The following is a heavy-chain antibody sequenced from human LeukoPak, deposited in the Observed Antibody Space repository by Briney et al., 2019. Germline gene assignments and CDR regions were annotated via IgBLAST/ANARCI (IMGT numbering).Heavy chain of an antibody. CDR3: AREAYCGGPSCFAVNYMDV. J-gene: IGHJ6*03. CDR2: RKGDGSET. Sequence: GGSLRLSCVASGSGFTFSEFWMGWVRQAPGERLEWVANRKGDGSETYYVDSVKGRFTISRDNVKNSVYLQTNSLRADDTSMYRCAREAYCGGPSCFAVNYMDVWGKGTTVTVSS. V-gene: IGHV3-7*01. CDR1: GSGFTFSEFW. D-gene: IGHD2-2*01.